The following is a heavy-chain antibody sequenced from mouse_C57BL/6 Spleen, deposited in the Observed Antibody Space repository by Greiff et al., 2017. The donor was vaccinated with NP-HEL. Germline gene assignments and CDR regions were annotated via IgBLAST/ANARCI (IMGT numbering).Heavy chain of an antibody. CDR1: GYAFSSYW. D-gene: IGHD1-1*01. CDR2: IYPGDGDT. J-gene: IGHJ4*01. V-gene: IGHV1-80*01. Sequence: QVQLQQSGAELVKPGASVKISCKASGYAFSSYWMNWVKQRPGKGLEWIGQIYPGDGDTNYNGKFKGKATLTADKSSSTAYMQLSSLTSEDSAVYFCARSGSYYYNAMDYWGQGTSVTVSS. CDR3: ARSGSYYYNAMDY.